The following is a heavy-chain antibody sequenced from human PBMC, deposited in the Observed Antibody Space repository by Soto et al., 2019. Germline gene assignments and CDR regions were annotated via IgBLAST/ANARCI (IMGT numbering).Heavy chain of an antibody. Sequence: QVQLVQSGAEVQKPGSSVNVSCKASGDTPSTYAISWVRQAPGQGLEWMGGIIPILGRPHYAQRLQGRITIYADTSTMTTYMALTSVTTDDTAVFYCSILGLDVDSWGQGTLVIVSS. J-gene: IGHJ4*02. CDR1: GDTPSTYA. D-gene: IGHD3-16*01. V-gene: IGHV1-69*14. CDR3: SILGLDVDS. CDR2: IIPILGRP.